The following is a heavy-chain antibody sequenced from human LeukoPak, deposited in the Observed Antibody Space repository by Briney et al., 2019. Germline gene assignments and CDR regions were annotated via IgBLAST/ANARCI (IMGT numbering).Heavy chain of an antibody. CDR2: IYSGGSA. J-gene: IGHJ4*02. Sequence: GGSLRLSCAASGFTVSSNYMSWVRQAPGKGLEWVSVIYSGGSAYYADSVKGRFTIFRDNSKNTLYLQMNSLRAEDTAVYYCANLMSGSYFDYWGQGTLVTVSS. V-gene: IGHV3-66*01. CDR1: GFTVSSNY. CDR3: ANLMSGSYFDY. D-gene: IGHD1-26*01.